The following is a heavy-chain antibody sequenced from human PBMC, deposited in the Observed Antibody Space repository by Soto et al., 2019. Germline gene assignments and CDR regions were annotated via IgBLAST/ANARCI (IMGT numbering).Heavy chain of an antibody. CDR3: AKEAISSGWSGGRKYYFDY. D-gene: IGHD6-19*01. Sequence: EVQLVESGGGLVQSGRSLRLSCAASAFTFDAYAMHWVRQAPGKGLEWVSGITWNSGTPGYADSVKGRFTISRDNAKNSLYLQMNSLRPEDTAVYYCAKEAISSGWSGGRKYYFDYWGQGTLVTVSS. CDR2: ITWNSGTP. CDR1: AFTFDAYA. V-gene: IGHV3-9*01. J-gene: IGHJ4*02.